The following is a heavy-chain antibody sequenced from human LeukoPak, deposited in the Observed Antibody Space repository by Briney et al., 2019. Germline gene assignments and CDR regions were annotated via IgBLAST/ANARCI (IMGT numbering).Heavy chain of an antibody. CDR3: ARRIVARFDC. J-gene: IGHJ4*02. CDR1: DGSISSSSHY. CDR2: IYYSGTT. D-gene: IGHD6-6*01. V-gene: IGHV4-39*01. Sequence: SETLSLTCTVSDGSISSSSHYWGWVRQPPGKGLEWIGTIYYSGTTYYSPSLKSRVTISVDTSKKQFSLKLSSVTAADTAVYYCARRIVARFDCWGQGTLVTVSS.